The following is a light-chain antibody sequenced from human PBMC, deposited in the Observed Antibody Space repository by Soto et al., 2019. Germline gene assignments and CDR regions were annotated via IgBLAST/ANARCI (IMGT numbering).Light chain of an antibody. V-gene: IGLV2-23*02. CDR2: GVN. CDR3: CSYAGISTFYV. Sequence: SVLTQPASVSGSPGQSITISCTGTSSDVGSYNLVSWYQQHPGKAPKLIIYGVNKRPSGVSNRFSGSKSGNTASLTISGLQAEDEADYYCCSYAGISTFYVFGTGTKVTVL. CDR1: SSDVGSYNL. J-gene: IGLJ1*01.